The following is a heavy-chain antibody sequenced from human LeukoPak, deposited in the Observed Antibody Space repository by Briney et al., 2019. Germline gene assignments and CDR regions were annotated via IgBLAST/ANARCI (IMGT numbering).Heavy chain of an antibody. Sequence: GGSLRLSCAASGFTFSSHSMTWVRQAPGKGLEWVSSISGSSSHIYYADSVRGRFTISRDNAKNSLYLQMNSLRAEDTAEYCCARDVRGPRQLVHNGFDYWGQGSLVTVSS. CDR2: ISGSSSHI. D-gene: IGHD6-6*01. J-gene: IGHJ4*02. CDR1: GFTFSSHS. CDR3: ARDVRGPRQLVHNGFDY. V-gene: IGHV3-21*01.